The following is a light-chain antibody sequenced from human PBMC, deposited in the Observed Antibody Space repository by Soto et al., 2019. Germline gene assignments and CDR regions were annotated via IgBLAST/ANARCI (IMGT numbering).Light chain of an antibody. CDR2: AAS. J-gene: IGKJ3*01. CDR1: QSISSY. V-gene: IGKV1-39*01. CDR3: QQSYSTPL. Sequence: DIPMTQSPSSLSASVGDRVTITCRASQSISSYLNWYQQKPGKAPKLLIYAASSLHSGVPSRFSGSGSGTDFTLTISSLQPEDFATYYCQQSYSTPLFGPGTKVDIK.